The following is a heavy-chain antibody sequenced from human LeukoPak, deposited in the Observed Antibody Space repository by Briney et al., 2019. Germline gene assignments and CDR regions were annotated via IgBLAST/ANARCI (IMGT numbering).Heavy chain of an antibody. D-gene: IGHD3-22*01. CDR1: GGSITRGGYY. CDR3: ARDRAESGSTFDY. Sequence: PSETLSLTCTVSGGSITRGGYYWSWIRQHPGKGLEWIGYIYYTGITYYNPSLQSRVNMSVDTSYNQFSLKLTSVTAADTAVYYCARDRAESGSTFDYWGQGILVTVPS. CDR2: IYYTGIT. J-gene: IGHJ4*02. V-gene: IGHV4-31*03.